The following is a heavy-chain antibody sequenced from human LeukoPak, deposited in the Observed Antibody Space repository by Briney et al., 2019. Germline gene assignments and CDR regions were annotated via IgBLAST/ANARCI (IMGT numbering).Heavy chain of an antibody. V-gene: IGHV4-61*08. CDR3: ARGPAAGLENNWFDP. Sequence: SETLSLTCTVSGGSISSGGYYWSWIRQPPGKGLEWIGYIYYSGSTNYNPSLKSRVTISVDTSKNQFSLKLSSVTAADTAVYYCARGPAAGLENNWFDPWGQGTLVTVSS. CDR1: GGSISSGGYY. D-gene: IGHD6-25*01. CDR2: IYYSGST. J-gene: IGHJ5*02.